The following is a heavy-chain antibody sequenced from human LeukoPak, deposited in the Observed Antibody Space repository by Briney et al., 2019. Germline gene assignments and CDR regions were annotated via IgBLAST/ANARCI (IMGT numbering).Heavy chain of an antibody. D-gene: IGHD2-2*01. CDR3: ARRPAADRAGKLDDAFDI. V-gene: IGHV4-30-2*01. CDR2: IYHSGST. CDR1: GGSISSGGYS. J-gene: IGHJ3*02. Sequence: PSETLSLTCAVSGGSISSGGYSWSWIRQPPGKGLEWIGYIYHSGSTYYNPSLKSRVTISVDRSKNQFSLKLSSVTAADTAVYYCARRPAADRAGKLDDAFDIWGQGTMVTVSS.